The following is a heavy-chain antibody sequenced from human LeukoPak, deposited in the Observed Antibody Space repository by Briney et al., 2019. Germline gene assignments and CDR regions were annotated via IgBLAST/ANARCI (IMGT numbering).Heavy chain of an antibody. CDR2: INHSGST. CDR3: ARDSSGFDY. V-gene: IGHV4-34*01. Sequence: SETLSLTCAVYGGSFSGYYWSWIRQPPGKGLEWIGEINHSGSTNYNPSLKSRVTISVDTSKNQFSLKLSSVTAADTAVYHRARDSSGFDYWSQGTLVTVSS. J-gene: IGHJ4*02. CDR1: GGSFSGYY. D-gene: IGHD3-22*01.